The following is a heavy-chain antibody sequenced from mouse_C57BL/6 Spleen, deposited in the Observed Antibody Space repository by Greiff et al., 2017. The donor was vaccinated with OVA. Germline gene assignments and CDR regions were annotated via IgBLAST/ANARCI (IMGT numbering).Heavy chain of an antibody. CDR2: IYPRSGNT. CDR1: GYTFTSYG. CDR3: ARYDYGNHYAMDY. Sequence: QVQLQQSGAELARPGASVKLSCKASGYTFTSYGISWVKQRTGQGLEWIGEIYPRSGNTYYNEKFKGKATLTADKSSSTAYMELRSLTSEDSAVYYCARYDYGNHYAMDYWGQGTSVTVSS. D-gene: IGHD2-1*01. V-gene: IGHV1-81*01. J-gene: IGHJ4*01.